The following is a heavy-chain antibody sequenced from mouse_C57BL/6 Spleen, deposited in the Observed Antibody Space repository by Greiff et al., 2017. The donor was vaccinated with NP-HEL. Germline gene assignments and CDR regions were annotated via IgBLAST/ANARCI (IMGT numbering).Heavy chain of an antibody. CDR1: GYTFTSYW. V-gene: IGHV1-50*01. Sequence: VQLQQSGAELVKPGASVKLSCKASGYTFTSYWMQWVKRRPGQGLEWIGEIDPSDSYTNYNQKFKGKATLTVDTSSSTAYMQLSSLTSEDSAVYYCARWLLSYWYFDVWGTGTTVTVSS. D-gene: IGHD2-3*01. CDR2: IDPSDSYT. CDR3: ARWLLSYWYFDV. J-gene: IGHJ1*03.